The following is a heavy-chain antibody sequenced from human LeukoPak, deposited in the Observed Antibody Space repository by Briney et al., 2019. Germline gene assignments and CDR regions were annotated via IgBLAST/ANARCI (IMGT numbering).Heavy chain of an antibody. Sequence: PGGSLRLSCAASGFIFSDSNMHWVRQASGKGLEWVGQIRSEAKSYATAYAASVKGRFTISRDDSKNTAYLQMNRLRGEGTAVYYCASLDIVATPIPVDYWGQGTLVTVSS. J-gene: IGHJ4*02. CDR1: GFIFSDSN. D-gene: IGHD5-12*01. CDR2: IRSEAKSYAT. CDR3: ASLDIVATPIPVDY. V-gene: IGHV3-73*01.